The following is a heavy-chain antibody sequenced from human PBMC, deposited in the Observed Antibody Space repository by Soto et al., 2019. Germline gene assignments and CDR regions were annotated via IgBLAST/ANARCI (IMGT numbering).Heavy chain of an antibody. CDR2: INAGNGNT. D-gene: IGHD3-9*01. CDR1: GYTFTSYA. CDR3: ARNLMDYDLLTGYYKAYYFDY. V-gene: IGHV1-3*01. J-gene: IGHJ4*02. Sequence: ASVKVSCKASGYTFTSYAMHWVRQAPGQRLEWMGWINAGNGNTKYSQKFQGRVTITRDTSASTAYMELSSLRSEDTAVYYCARNLMDYDLLTGYYKAYYFDYWGQGTLVTVSS.